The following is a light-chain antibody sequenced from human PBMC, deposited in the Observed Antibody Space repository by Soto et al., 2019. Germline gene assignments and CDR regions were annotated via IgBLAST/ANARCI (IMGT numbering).Light chain of an antibody. CDR1: QTVTSNF. V-gene: IGKV3-20*01. J-gene: IGKJ4*01. CDR3: RQYGRSLGFA. Sequence: VLAQSPGTLSLSSVEIAPLSFMAVQTVTSNFLAWYQEKPGQAPRLLIYGASSRATGIPDRFSGSGSGTDFTLTISRLEPEDFAVYYCRQYGRSLGFAFGGGTKVDIK. CDR2: GAS.